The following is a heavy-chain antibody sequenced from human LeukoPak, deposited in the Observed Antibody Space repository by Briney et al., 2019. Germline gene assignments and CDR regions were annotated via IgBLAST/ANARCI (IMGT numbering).Heavy chain of an antibody. Sequence: SETLSLTCTVSGGSISSGGYCWSWIHQHPGKGLEWIGYIYYSGSTYYNPSLKSRVTISVDTSKNQFSLKLSSVTAADTAVYYCAREPIAAGTPLGMDVWGQGTTVTVSS. J-gene: IGHJ6*02. CDR2: IYYSGST. V-gene: IGHV4-31*03. CDR3: AREPIAAGTPLGMDV. D-gene: IGHD6-25*01. CDR1: GGSISSGGYC.